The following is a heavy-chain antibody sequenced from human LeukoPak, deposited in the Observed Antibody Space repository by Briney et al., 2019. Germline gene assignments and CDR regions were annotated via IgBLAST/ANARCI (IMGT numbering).Heavy chain of an antibody. D-gene: IGHD3-10*01. CDR3: ARDLSTMVRGVIITNDAFDI. J-gene: IGHJ3*02. CDR2: IIPILGIA. Sequence: ASVKVSCKASGGTFSSYAISWVRQAPGQGLEWMGRIIPILGIANYAQKFQGRVTITADKSTSTAYMELSSLRSEDTAVYYCARDLSTMVRGVIITNDAFDIWGQGTMVTVSS. CDR1: GGTFSSYA. V-gene: IGHV1-69*04.